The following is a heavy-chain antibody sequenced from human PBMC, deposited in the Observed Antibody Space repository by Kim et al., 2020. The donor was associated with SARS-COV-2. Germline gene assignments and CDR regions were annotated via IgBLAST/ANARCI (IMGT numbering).Heavy chain of an antibody. CDR3: ARGRGTMVRGVIINAKRPSYYGMDV. D-gene: IGHD3-10*01. CDR1: GYTFTSYD. Sequence: ASVKVSCKASGYTFTSYDINWVRQATGQGLEWMGWMNPNSGNTGYAQKFQGRVTMTRNTSISTAYMELSSLRSEDTAVYYCARGRGTMVRGVIINAKRPSYYGMDVWGQGTTVTVSS. V-gene: IGHV1-8*01. J-gene: IGHJ6*02. CDR2: MNPNSGNT.